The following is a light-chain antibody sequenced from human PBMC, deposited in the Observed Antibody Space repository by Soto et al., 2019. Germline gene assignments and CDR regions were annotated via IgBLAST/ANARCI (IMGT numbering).Light chain of an antibody. V-gene: IGKV3-15*01. CDR2: DAS. Sequence: EIVMTQSPATLSVSPGERATLSCRSSQTIGSNLAWYQQKPGQPPRLLIYDASTRATDIPARFTGSGSGTEFTLTISSLQSEDFAVYYCQQYNNWPPTWTFGQGTK. J-gene: IGKJ1*01. CDR3: QQYNNWPPTWT. CDR1: QTIGSN.